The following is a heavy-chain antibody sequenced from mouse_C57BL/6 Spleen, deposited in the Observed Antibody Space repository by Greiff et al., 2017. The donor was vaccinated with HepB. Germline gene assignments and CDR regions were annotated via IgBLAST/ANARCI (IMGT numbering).Heavy chain of an antibody. D-gene: IGHD1-1*02. V-gene: IGHV1-55*01. J-gene: IGHJ4*01. CDR1: GYTFTSYW. Sequence: VQLQQPGAELVKPGASVKMSCKASGYTFTSYWITWVKQRPGQGLEWIGDIYPGSGSTNYNEKFKSKATLTVDTSSSTAYMQLSSLTSEDSAVYYCARRLWSSFYAMDYWGQGTSVTVSS. CDR3: ARRLWSSFYAMDY. CDR2: IYPGSGST.